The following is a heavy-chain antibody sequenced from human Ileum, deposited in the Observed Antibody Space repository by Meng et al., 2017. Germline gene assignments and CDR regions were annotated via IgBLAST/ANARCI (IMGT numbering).Heavy chain of an antibody. CDR2: IYLAGSP. V-gene: IGHV4-4*02. J-gene: IGHJ4*02. CDR3: VRHGGKYFDS. Sequence: QVQLQGSGPGLVERSGTLSLTCTVSGGSISSSFYWSWVRQSPGKGLEWIGQIYLAGSPNYNPSLESRVTISVDKSKNQFSLRLTSVTAADTAIFYCVRHGGKYFDSWGQGTLVTVSS. D-gene: IGHD2-15*01. CDR1: GGSISSSFY.